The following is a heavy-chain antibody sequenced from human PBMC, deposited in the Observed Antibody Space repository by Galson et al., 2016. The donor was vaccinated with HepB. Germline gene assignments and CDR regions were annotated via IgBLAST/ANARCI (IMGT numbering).Heavy chain of an antibody. CDR2: INHSGDT. CDR3: ARSDYGGQGFWYFDL. Sequence: SETLSLTCVVYDGSIHPYYWSWIRLPPGKGLEWIGEINHSGDTAYNPAFRSRVSISVDTSKNQFSMTLGSMTAADTAVYYCARSDYGGQGFWYFDLWGRGALVTVSS. D-gene: IGHD4-23*01. CDR1: DGSIHPYY. J-gene: IGHJ2*01. V-gene: IGHV4-34*01.